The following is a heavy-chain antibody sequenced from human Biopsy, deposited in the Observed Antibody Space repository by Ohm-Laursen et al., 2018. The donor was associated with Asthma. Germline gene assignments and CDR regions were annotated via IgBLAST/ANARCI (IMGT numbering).Heavy chain of an antibody. D-gene: IGHD4-23*01. CDR2: ISSSGSTT. J-gene: IGHJ3*02. Sequence: SLRLSCAASGFAFDSYAMSWARQAPGKGLEWVSSISSSGSTTYPAESVKGRFTISRDNAQKSLFLQMGSLRAEDTAVYYCARAYGGNFFSGAFDIWGQGTMVTVSS. V-gene: IGHV3-11*01. CDR1: GFAFDSYA. CDR3: ARAYGGNFFSGAFDI.